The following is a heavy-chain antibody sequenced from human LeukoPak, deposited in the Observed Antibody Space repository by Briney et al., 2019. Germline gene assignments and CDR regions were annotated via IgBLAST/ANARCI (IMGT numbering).Heavy chain of an antibody. D-gene: IGHD7-27*01. CDR3: TTAFWGTPYYYYGMEV. V-gene: IGHV3-23*01. CDR1: GFTFSSYA. CDR2: SSGSGGNK. J-gene: IGHJ6*02. Sequence: GGSLRLSCAASGFTFSSYAMLWVREAPGKGLVLDWVSSSSGSGGNKYFADSVKGRFAIYRDNSNNTLYLQMNRLKTDDTAVYYCTTAFWGTPYYYYGMEVWGQGTTVTVSS.